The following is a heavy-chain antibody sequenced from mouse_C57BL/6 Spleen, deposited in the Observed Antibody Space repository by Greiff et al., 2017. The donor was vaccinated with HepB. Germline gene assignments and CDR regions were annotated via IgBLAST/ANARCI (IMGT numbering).Heavy chain of an antibody. CDR1: GYSITSGYY. V-gene: IGHV3-6*01. Sequence: EVKLMESGPGLVKPSQSLSLTCSVTGYSITSGYYWNWIRQFPGNKLEWMGYISYDGSNNYNPSLKNRISITRDTSKNQFFLKLNSVTTEDTATYYCARGLELEGYWGQGTTLTVSS. CDR2: ISYDGSN. D-gene: IGHD4-1*01. CDR3: ARGLELEGY. J-gene: IGHJ2*01.